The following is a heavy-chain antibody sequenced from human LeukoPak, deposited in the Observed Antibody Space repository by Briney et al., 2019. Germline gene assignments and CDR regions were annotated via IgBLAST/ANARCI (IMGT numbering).Heavy chain of an antibody. CDR2: ISYDGSDK. CDR1: GFTFGTHA. J-gene: IGHJ5*02. V-gene: IGHV3-30*10. Sequence: PGGSLRLSCAASGFTFGTHAMNWVRQAPGKGLEWGAVISYDGSDKYYTDSAKGRVTISRDNSKNTLYLRMNSLTGDDTAVYYCARDSSGYGSSWYNWFDPWGQGTLVTVSS. D-gene: IGHD6-6*01. CDR3: ARDSSGYGSSWYNWFDP.